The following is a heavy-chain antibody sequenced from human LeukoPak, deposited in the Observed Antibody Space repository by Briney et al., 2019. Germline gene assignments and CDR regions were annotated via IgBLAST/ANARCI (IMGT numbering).Heavy chain of an antibody. CDR3: ARDQGACSSTSCYEAY. D-gene: IGHD2-2*01. CDR2: INPSGGST. V-gene: IGHV1-46*01. J-gene: IGHJ4*02. Sequence: ASVKVSCKASGYTFTSYYMHWVRQAPGQGLEWMGIINPSGGSTSYAQKFQGRVTMTADTSTSTAYMELRSLRSDDTAVYYCARDQGACSSTSCYEAYWGQGTLVTVSS. CDR1: GYTFTSYY.